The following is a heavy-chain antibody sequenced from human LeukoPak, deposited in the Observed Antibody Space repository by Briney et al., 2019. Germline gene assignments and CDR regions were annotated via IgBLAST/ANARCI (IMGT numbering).Heavy chain of an antibody. CDR3: AKPVTGSIFDY. Sequence: PGGSLRLSCTASGFNFTDFDMNWVRQAPGKGLEWVSHTTHSGITTHYADSVKGRFTISRDNSKSTLYLQMNSLRAEDTAVYYCAKPVTGSIFDYWGRGTLVTVSS. D-gene: IGHD6-19*01. CDR2: TTHSGITT. V-gene: IGHV3-23*01. J-gene: IGHJ4*02. CDR1: GFNFTDFD.